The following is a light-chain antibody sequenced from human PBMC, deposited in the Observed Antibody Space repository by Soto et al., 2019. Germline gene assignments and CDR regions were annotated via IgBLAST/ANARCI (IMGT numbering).Light chain of an antibody. V-gene: IGKV1-39*01. CDR1: QSISSY. Sequence: DIQMTQSPSSLSASVGDRVTITCRASQSISSYLNWYQQKPGKAPKLLIYAASRLQSGVPSRFSGSGSVTDFTLAISSLQPEDFATYYCQQSYSTLLLTFGGGTKVEIK. J-gene: IGKJ4*01. CDR3: QQSYSTLLLT. CDR2: AAS.